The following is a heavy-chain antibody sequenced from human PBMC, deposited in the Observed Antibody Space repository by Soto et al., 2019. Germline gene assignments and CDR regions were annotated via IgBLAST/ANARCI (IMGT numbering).Heavy chain of an antibody. D-gene: IGHD6-6*01. Sequence: QITLKESGPTLVKPTQTLTLTCIFSGFSLSTNGVGVGWIRQPPGKSLEWLALLYWDDDKHYNASLKSRITLPKDPPENQVVLTMTNMDPVDTATYYCAHRRARTAGRDDAYDVLGQGTLVVLS. J-gene: IGHJ3*01. CDR3: AHRRARTAGRDDAYDV. CDR1: GFSLSTNGVG. CDR2: LYWDDDK. V-gene: IGHV2-5*02.